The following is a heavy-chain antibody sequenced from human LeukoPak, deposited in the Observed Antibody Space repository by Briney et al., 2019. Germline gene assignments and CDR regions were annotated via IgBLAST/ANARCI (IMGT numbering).Heavy chain of an antibody. J-gene: IGHJ4*02. V-gene: IGHV4-59*12. CDR3: ARGESITMIVVVMGFFDY. Sequence: KPSETLSLTCTVSGGSISSYYWSWIRQPPGKGLEWIGYIYYSGSTNYNPSLKSRVTISVDTSKNQFSLKLSSVTAADTAVYYCARGESITMIVVVMGFFDYWGQGTLVTVSS. D-gene: IGHD3-22*01. CDR2: IYYSGST. CDR1: GGSISSYY.